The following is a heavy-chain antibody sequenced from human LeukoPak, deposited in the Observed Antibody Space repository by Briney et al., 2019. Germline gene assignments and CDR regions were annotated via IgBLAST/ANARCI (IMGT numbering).Heavy chain of an antibody. CDR3: AREGIMITFGGTVAFDY. J-gene: IGHJ4*02. Sequence: SETLSLTCTVSDGSINSYYWSWIRQPPGKGLEWIGYIYYRGSTNYNPSLKRRVTISVDTSKNQFSLKLSSVTAADTAVYYCAREGIMITFGGTVAFDYWGQGTLVTVSS. D-gene: IGHD3-16*01. CDR1: DGSINSYY. V-gene: IGHV4-59*08. CDR2: IYYRGST.